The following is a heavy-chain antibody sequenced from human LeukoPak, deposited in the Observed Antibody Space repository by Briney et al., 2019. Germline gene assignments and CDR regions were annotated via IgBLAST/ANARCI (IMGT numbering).Heavy chain of an antibody. CDR1: GGSISSYY. CDR2: INHSGST. J-gene: IGHJ4*02. Sequence: SETLSLTCTVSGGSISSYYWSWIRQPPGKGLEWIGEINHSGSTNYNPSLKSRVTISVDTSKNQFSLKLSSETAADTAVYYCARNSYSSSPYFDYWGQGTLVTVSS. V-gene: IGHV4-34*01. D-gene: IGHD6-13*01. CDR3: ARNSYSSSPYFDY.